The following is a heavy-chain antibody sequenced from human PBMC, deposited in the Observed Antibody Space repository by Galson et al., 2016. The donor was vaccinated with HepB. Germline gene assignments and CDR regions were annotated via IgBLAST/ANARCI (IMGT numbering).Heavy chain of an antibody. V-gene: IGHV4-34*03. J-gene: IGHJ5*02. D-gene: IGHD7-27*01. CDR2: INHSGSI. CDR1: GGSFSGFY. CDR3: TKNWRGDFPDPPDS. Sequence: SETLSLTCVVDGGSFSGFYWGWIRQSPGKGLEWLGEINHSGSINYNPSLKGRVTISADKSINTAYLQWISLQTSDTAMYYCTKNWRGDFPDPPDSWGQGTLVIVSS.